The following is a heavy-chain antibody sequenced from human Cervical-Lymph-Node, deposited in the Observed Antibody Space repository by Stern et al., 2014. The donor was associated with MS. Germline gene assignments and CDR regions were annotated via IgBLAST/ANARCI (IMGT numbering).Heavy chain of an antibody. CDR3: AKGDNWRRLNP. J-gene: IGHJ5*02. Sequence: MQLVESGGGVVQPGRSLRLSCVASGFTFSAYGMHWVRQAQGKGLEWVAVISADGTLKFYGDSVKGRFTISRDNSKNTLFLQMNSLRAEDTAVYYCAKGDNWRRLNPWGQGTLVTVSS. V-gene: IGHV3-30*18. CDR1: GFTFSAYG. D-gene: IGHD1-20*01. CDR2: ISADGTLK.